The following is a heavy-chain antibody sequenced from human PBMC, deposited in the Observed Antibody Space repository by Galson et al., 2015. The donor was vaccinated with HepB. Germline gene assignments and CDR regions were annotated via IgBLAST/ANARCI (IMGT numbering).Heavy chain of an antibody. J-gene: IGHJ4*02. CDR1: GYSFTNYW. CDR2: TYPGDSDT. CDR3: ARHLGYGTKGIVGSSF. D-gene: IGHD1-26*01. Sequence: QSGAEVKKPGESLKISCTGSGYSFTNYWIAWVRQMPGKGLEWMGITYPGDSDTRYSPSFQGQVTLSADKSISTAYRQWSSLKASDTAMYYCARHLGYGTKGIVGSSFWGRGTLVTVSS. V-gene: IGHV5-51*01.